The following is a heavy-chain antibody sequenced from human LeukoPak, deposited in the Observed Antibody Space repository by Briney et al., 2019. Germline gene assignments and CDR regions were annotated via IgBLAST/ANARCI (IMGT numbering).Heavy chain of an antibody. V-gene: IGHV4-59*12. CDR3: ARGKTRSSRTPYYYYYGMDV. D-gene: IGHD6-13*01. CDR2: IYYCGST. CDR1: GGSISSYY. J-gene: IGHJ6*02. Sequence: PSETLSLTCTGSGGSISSYYWSWIRQPPGKGPEWIGYIYYCGSTYYNPALKSRVTISVDTSRNQFSLKLSSVTATDTAVYYCARGKTRSSRTPYYYYYGMDVWGHGTTVTVSS.